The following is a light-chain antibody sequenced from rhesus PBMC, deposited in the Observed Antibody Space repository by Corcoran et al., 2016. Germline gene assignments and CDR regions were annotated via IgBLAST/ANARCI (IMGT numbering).Light chain of an antibody. J-gene: IGKJ4*01. CDR1: ENVNNY. CDR3: QHGYGTPLT. Sequence: DIQMTQSPSSLSASVGDRVTITCRASENVNNYLNWYQQKPGQAPNLLIYKASTSQSGVPSRFSGSGSGTDYTFTISSLQPEDVATYYCQHGYGTPLTFGGGTKVELK. CDR2: KAS. V-gene: IGKV1-74*01.